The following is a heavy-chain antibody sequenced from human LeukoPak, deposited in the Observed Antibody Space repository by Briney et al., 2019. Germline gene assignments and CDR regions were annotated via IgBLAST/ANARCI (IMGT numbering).Heavy chain of an antibody. V-gene: IGHV4-59*01. CDR2: IYYSGST. CDR3: ARGCSAGTPHNWFDP. J-gene: IGHJ5*02. D-gene: IGHD6-13*01. Sequence: SQTLSLTCTVSGGSISGYYWSWIRQPPGKGLEWIGYIYYSGSTNYNPSLKSRVTISVDTSKNQFSLKLSSVTAADTAVYYCARGCSAGTPHNWFDPWGQGTLVTVSS. CDR1: GGSISGYY.